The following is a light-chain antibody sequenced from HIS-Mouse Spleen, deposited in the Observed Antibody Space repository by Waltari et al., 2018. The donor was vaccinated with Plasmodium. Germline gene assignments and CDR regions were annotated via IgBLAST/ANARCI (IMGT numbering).Light chain of an antibody. Sequence: SYELTQPPSVSVSPGQTASITCSGDRLGDKSDCWYPQQPGQSPVLVIYPDSKRPSRIPERFSGSNSGNTATLTISGTQAMDEADYYCQAWDSSTVVFGGGTKLTVL. CDR2: PDS. CDR1: RLGDKS. J-gene: IGLJ2*01. V-gene: IGLV3-1*01. CDR3: QAWDSSTVV.